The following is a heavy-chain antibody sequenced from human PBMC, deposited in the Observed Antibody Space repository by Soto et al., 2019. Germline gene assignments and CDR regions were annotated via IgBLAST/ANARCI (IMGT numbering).Heavy chain of an antibody. CDR2: IKQDGTQK. CDR1: GFTFSPSW. D-gene: IGHD6-13*01. J-gene: IGHJ5*02. CDR3: ASISSPLDQ. Sequence: EVQLVESGGGLVQPGGSLRLSCAASGFTFSPSWISWVRQAPGKGLEWVANIKQDGTQKYYLESVKGRCTISRDNAKNYLSLQMSARTVEDTGVDYCASISSPLDQWVQGILVTVSS. V-gene: IGHV3-7*02.